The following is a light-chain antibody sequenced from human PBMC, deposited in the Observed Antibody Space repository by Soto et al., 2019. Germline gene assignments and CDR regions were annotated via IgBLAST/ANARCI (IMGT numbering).Light chain of an antibody. CDR3: AAWDDSLNAYV. CDR2: SDK. CDR1: NSNIGSNT. Sequence: QSVLTQPPSASGTPGQRVTISCSGSNSNIGSNTVNWYQQLPGTAPRFLIYSDKQRPPGVPERFSGPKSGTSASLAIGGLQSEDEADYYCAAWDDSLNAYVFGTGTKLTVL. V-gene: IGLV1-44*01. J-gene: IGLJ1*01.